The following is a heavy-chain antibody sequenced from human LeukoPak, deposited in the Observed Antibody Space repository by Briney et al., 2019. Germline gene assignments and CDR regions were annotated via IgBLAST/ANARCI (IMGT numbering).Heavy chain of an antibody. V-gene: IGHV3-74*01. Sequence: GGSLRLSCAASGFTFSSYWMHWVRQAPGKGLVWVSRINSDGSYTNYADSVKGRFTISRDNAKNTLYLQMNSLRAEDTAVYYCATLGTMVRGVITDYWGQGTLVTVSS. CDR3: ATLGTMVRGVITDY. CDR1: GFTFSSYW. D-gene: IGHD3-10*01. J-gene: IGHJ4*02. CDR2: INSDGSYT.